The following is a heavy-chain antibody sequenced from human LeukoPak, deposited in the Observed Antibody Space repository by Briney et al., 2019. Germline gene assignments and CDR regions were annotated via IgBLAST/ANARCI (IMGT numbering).Heavy chain of an antibody. D-gene: IGHD3-3*01. V-gene: IGHV4-59*08. J-gene: IGHJ4*02. Sequence: PSETLSLTCTVSGGSISSYYWSWIRQPPGKGLEWIGYIYYSGSTNYNPSLKSRITISVDTSKNQFSLKLTSVTAADTAVYYCAKAPYYDFWSGQKGLDYWGQGTLVTVSS. CDR1: GGSISSYY. CDR3: AKAPYYDFWSGQKGLDY. CDR2: IYYSGST.